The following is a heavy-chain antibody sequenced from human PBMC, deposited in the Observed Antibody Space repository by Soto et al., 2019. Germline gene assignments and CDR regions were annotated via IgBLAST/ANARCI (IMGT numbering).Heavy chain of an antibody. CDR3: TTEDRYYDSSGYCSVGPDY. V-gene: IGHV3-15*01. CDR2: IKSKTDGGTT. J-gene: IGHJ4*02. D-gene: IGHD3-22*01. Sequence: EVQLVESGGGLVKPGGSLRLSCAASGFTFSNAWMSWVRQAPGKGLEWVGRIKSKTDGGTTDYAAPGKGRFTISRDDSKNTLYLQMNSLKTEDTAVYYCTTEDRYYDSSGYCSVGPDYWGQGTLVTVSS. CDR1: GFTFSNAW.